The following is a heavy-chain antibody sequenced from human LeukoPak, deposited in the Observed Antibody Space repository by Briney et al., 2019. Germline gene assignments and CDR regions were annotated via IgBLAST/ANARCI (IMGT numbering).Heavy chain of an antibody. CDR1: GFTVSSNY. D-gene: IGHD5-18*01. Sequence: GGSLRLSCATSGFTVSSNYMSWVRQAPGKGLEWVSVISGDGGTTYYAGSVKGRFTISRDNSKNTLYLQMSSLTAEDTAVYYCAKDQGPTLYTYATWHNWFDPWGQGTLVTVSS. CDR3: AKDQGPTLYTYATWHNWFDP. V-gene: IGHV3-23*01. J-gene: IGHJ5*02. CDR2: ISGDGGTT.